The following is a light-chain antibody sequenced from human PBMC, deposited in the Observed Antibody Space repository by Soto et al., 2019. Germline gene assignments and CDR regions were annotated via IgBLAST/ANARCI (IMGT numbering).Light chain of an antibody. CDR1: SNDVGHSSF. CDR2: EAS. V-gene: IGLV2-8*01. J-gene: IGLJ1*01. Sequence: QSALTQPPSASGSPGQSVTISCTGNSNDVGHSSFISWYQQHPGKGPKLIIYEASKRPSGVPDRFSGSKSRNTASLSVYGLQDEDEADYFCNSQADNGKHVFGTGTKVTVL. CDR3: NSQADNGKHV.